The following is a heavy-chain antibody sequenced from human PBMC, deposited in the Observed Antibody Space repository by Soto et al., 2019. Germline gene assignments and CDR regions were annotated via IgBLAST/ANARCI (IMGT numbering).Heavy chain of an antibody. CDR2: IYSGGST. V-gene: IGHV3-66*01. CDR3: AREGRYSSGWFVGDAFDI. D-gene: IGHD6-19*01. Sequence: EVQLVESGGGLVQPGGSLRLSCAASGFTVSSNYMSWVRQAPGKGLEWVSVIYSGGSTYYADSVKGRFTISRDNSKNTXXLQMNSLRAEDTAVYYCAREGRYSSGWFVGDAFDIWGQGTMVTVSS. CDR1: GFTVSSNY. J-gene: IGHJ3*02.